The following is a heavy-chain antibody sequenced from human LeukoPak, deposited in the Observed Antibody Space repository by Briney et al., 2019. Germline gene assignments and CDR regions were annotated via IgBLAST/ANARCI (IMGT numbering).Heavy chain of an antibody. Sequence: GGSLRLSCAASGFTFSSYGMHWVRQAPGKGLEWVAFIRYDGSNKYYADSVKGRFTISRDNAKNALYLQMNSLRAEDTGVYFCARGQTLTFWGQGTLVTVSS. CDR1: GFTFSSYG. J-gene: IGHJ4*02. CDR3: ARGQTLTF. CDR2: IRYDGSNK. V-gene: IGHV3-30*02.